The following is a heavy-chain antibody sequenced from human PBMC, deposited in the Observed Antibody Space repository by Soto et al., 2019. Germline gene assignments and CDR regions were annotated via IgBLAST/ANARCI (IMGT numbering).Heavy chain of an antibody. J-gene: IGHJ3*02. CDR3: AIFPQDPYCSSTSWSPDAFDI. V-gene: IGHV3-33*01. D-gene: IGHD2-2*01. CDR2: IWYDGSNK. CDR1: GFTFSSYG. Sequence: QVQLVESGGGVVQPGRSLRLSCAASGFTFSSYGMHWVRQAPGKGLEWVAVIWYDGSNKYYADSVKGRFTISRDNSKNTLYLQMYSLRAEDTAVYYCAIFPQDPYCSSTSWSPDAFDIWGQGTMVTVSS.